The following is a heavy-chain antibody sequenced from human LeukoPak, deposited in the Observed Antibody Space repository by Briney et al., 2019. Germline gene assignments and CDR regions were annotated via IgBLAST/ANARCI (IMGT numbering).Heavy chain of an antibody. D-gene: IGHD1-26*01. V-gene: IGHV3-21*01. Sequence: GGSLRLSCVASGFTFTDYSITWVRQAPGRGLEWVAARSSRCRYIYYSDSMEGRFTISRDNAKNSLYLQMNSLRAEDTAVYSCARDPYNGNYGHYSYYYMAVWGKGTTVTISS. CDR3: ARDPYNGNYGHYSYYYMAV. J-gene: IGHJ6*03. CDR2: RSSRCRYI. CDR1: GFTFTDYS.